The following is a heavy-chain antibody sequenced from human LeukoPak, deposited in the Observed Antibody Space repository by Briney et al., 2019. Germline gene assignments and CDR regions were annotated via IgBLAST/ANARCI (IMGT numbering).Heavy chain of an antibody. CDR3: ARDMMVRGVITLRY. Sequence: ASVKVSCTASGYTFTSYGISWVRQAPGQGLEWMGWISAYNGNTNYAQKLQGRVTMTTDTSTSTAYMELRSLRSDDTAVYYCARDMMVRGVITLRYWGQGTLVTVSS. V-gene: IGHV1-18*01. CDR1: GYTFTSYG. D-gene: IGHD3-10*01. CDR2: ISAYNGNT. J-gene: IGHJ4*02.